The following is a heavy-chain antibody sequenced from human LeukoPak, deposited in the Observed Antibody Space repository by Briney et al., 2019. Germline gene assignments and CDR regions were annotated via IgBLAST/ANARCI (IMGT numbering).Heavy chain of an antibody. J-gene: IGHJ2*01. Sequence: GGSLRLSCAASQFTFSNYAMSWVRQAPGKGLEWVSAISGSGNTTYFGDSVTGRFTVSRDNPKNTVYLQMNSLSAEDTAVYYCAKGPAPYCSGGSCYSPHWYFDLWGRGTLVTVSS. CDR2: ISGSGNTT. V-gene: IGHV3-23*01. CDR1: QFTFSNYA. D-gene: IGHD2-15*01. CDR3: AKGPAPYCSGGSCYSPHWYFDL.